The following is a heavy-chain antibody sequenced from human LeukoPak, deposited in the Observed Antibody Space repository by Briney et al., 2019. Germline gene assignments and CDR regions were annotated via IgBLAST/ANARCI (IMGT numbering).Heavy chain of an antibody. CDR1: GFIFSSYG. V-gene: IGHV3-30*03. D-gene: IGHD6-19*01. CDR2: ISHDGSNK. J-gene: IGHJ4*02. Sequence: GGSLRLSCAASGFIFSSYGIHWVRQAPGKGLEWVAVISHDGSNKYHADSMKGRFTISRDNSKNTVSLQMNSLRAEDTAVYYCARDYQLSSGWTPGDYWGRGTLVIVS. CDR3: ARDYQLSSGWTPGDY.